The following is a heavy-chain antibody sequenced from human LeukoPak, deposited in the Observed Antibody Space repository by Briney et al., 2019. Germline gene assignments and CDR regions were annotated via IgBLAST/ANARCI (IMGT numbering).Heavy chain of an antibody. D-gene: IGHD1-26*01. CDR2: IYYSGST. J-gene: IGHJ4*02. V-gene: IGHV4-59*05. Sequence: SETLSLTCTVSGGSISSYYWSWIRQPPGKGLEWIGSIYYSGSTYYNPSLKSRVTISVDTSKNQFSLKLSSVTAADTAVYYCAIKQPTFDYWGQGTLVTVSS. CDR3: AIKQPTFDY. CDR1: GGSISSYY.